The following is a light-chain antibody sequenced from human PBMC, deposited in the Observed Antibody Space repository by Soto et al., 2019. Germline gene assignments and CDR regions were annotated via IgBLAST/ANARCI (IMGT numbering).Light chain of an antibody. V-gene: IGKV1-5*03. CDR3: QQYNTYST. J-gene: IGKJ1*01. CDR1: QSISTW. Sequence: QMTQSPSTLSASVGDTVTITCRASQSISTWLAWYQQKPGKAPKLLLYKASTLESGVPSRFSGSGSGTQFALTISSLQPDDFATYYCQQYNTYSTFGQGTKVEIK. CDR2: KAS.